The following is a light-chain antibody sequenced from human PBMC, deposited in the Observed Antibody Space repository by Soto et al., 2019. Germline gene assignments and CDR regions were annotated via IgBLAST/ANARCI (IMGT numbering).Light chain of an antibody. Sequence: EVVLTQSPGTLSLSRRERATLSCRASQSVRNNYLAWYQHKPGQAPRLLIYGASNRAPGIPDRFSVSGSGPGFTPSITGLVTDDCAVYYCEQYAASPRTVGQGTLVEVK. J-gene: IGKJ1*01. CDR3: EQYAASPRT. CDR2: GAS. CDR1: QSVRNNY. V-gene: IGKV3-20*01.